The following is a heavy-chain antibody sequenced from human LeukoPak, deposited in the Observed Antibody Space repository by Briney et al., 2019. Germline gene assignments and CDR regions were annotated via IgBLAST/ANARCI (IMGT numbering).Heavy chain of an antibody. CDR2: LNPSGGGT. CDR3: ARDNNIAARPFDY. V-gene: IGHV1-46*01. Sequence: ASVKVSCKASGYTFTSYYMHWVRQAPGQGLEWMGILNPSGGGTSYAQKFQGRVTMTRDTSISTAYMELSRLRSDDTAVYYCARDNNIAARPFDYWGQGTLVTVSS. CDR1: GYTFTSYY. J-gene: IGHJ4*02. D-gene: IGHD6-6*01.